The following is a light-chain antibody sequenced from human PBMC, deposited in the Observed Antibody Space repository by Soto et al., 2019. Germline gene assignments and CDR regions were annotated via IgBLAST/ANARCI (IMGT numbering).Light chain of an antibody. V-gene: IGLV6-57*01. CDR2: EDD. Sequence: NFMLTQPHSVSESPGKTVTISCTRSRGSIASNYVQWYQQRPGSSPTTVIYEDDDRPSGVPDRFSGSIDSSSNSASLTISGLKTEDEADYYCQSYDSSSLWVFGGGTKLTVL. J-gene: IGLJ3*02. CDR3: QSYDSSSLWV. CDR1: RGSIASNY.